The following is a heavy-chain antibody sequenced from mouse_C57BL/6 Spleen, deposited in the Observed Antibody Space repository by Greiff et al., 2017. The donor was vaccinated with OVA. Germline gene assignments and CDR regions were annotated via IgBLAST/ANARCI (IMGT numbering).Heavy chain of an antibody. D-gene: IGHD2-5*01. V-gene: IGHV1-54*01. J-gene: IGHJ4*01. CDR1: GYAFTNYL. CDR3: ARSGSKDAMDY. CDR2: INPGSGGT. Sequence: QVQLQQSGAELVRPGTSVKVSCKASGYAFTNYLIEWVKQRPGQGLEWIGVINPGSGGTNYNEKFKGKATLTADKSSSTAYMQLSSLTSEDSAVDFCARSGSKDAMDYWGQGTSVTVSA.